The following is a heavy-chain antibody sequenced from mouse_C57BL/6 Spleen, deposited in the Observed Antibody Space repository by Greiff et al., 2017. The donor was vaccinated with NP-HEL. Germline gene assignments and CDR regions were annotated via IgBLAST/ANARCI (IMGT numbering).Heavy chain of an antibody. D-gene: IGHD2-5*01. CDR2: IYPRSGNT. CDR3: APYSKAWFAY. V-gene: IGHV1-81*01. Sequence: VQLQQSGAELARPGASVKLSCKASGYTFTSYGISWVKQRTGQGLEWIGEIYPRSGNTYYNEKFKGKATLTADKSSSTAYMELRSPTSEDSAVYFCAPYSKAWFAYWGQGTLVTVSA. J-gene: IGHJ3*01. CDR1: GYTFTSYG.